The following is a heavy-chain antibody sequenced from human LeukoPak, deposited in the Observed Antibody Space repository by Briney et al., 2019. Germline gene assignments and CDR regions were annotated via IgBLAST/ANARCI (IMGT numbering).Heavy chain of an antibody. V-gene: IGHV3-30*02. Sequence: GGSLRLSCAASGFTFSSYGMHWVRQAPGKGLEWVAFIRYDGSNKYYADSVKGRFTISRDNSKNTLYLQMNSLRAGDTAVYYCANCEHEEWELLSFDYWGQGTLVTVSS. CDR2: IRYDGSNK. CDR1: GFTFSSYG. CDR3: ANCEHEEWELLSFDY. J-gene: IGHJ4*02. D-gene: IGHD1-26*01.